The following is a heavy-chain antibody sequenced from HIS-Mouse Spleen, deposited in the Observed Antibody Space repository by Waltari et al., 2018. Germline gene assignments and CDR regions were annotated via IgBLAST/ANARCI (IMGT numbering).Heavy chain of an antibody. CDR1: GGSISSSSYY. J-gene: IGHJ2*01. CDR3: AREIPYSSSWYDWYFDL. Sequence: QLQLQESGPGLVKPSETLSLTCTVSGGSISSSSYYWGWIRQPPGKGLEWIGSSYYSGRTYYTPSLKSRVTISVDTSKNQFSLKLSSVTAADTAVYYCAREIPYSSSWYDWYFDLWGRGTLVTVSS. CDR2: SYYSGRT. V-gene: IGHV4-39*07. D-gene: IGHD6-13*01.